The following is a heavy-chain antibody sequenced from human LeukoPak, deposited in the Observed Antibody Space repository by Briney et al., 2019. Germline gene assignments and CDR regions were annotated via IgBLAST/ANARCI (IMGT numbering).Heavy chain of an antibody. CDR3: ARSYCSGGSCYKASIDY. CDR1: GYTFTSYY. CDR2: INPSGGST. D-gene: IGHD2-15*01. Sequence: ASVKVSCKASGYTFTSYYMHWVRQAPGQGLEWMGIINPSGGSTSYAQKFQGRVTMTRDMSTSTVYMELSSLRSEDTAVYYCARSYCSGGSCYKASIDYWGQGTLVTVSS. V-gene: IGHV1-46*01. J-gene: IGHJ4*02.